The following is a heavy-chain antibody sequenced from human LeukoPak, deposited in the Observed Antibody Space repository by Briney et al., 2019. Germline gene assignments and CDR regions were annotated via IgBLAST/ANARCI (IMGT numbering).Heavy chain of an antibody. J-gene: IGHJ3*02. CDR3: ARSGYSSGWYKLDAFDI. D-gene: IGHD6-19*01. CDR1: GGSFSGYY. Sequence: PSETLSLTCAVYGGSFSGYYWSWIRQPPGKGLEWIGEINHSGSTNYNPSLKSRVTISVDTSKNQFSLKLSSVTAADTAVYYCARSGYSSGWYKLDAFDIRGQGTMVTVSS. CDR2: INHSGST. V-gene: IGHV4-34*01.